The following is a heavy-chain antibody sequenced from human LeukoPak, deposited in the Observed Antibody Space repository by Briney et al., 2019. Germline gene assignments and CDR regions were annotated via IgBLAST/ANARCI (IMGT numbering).Heavy chain of an antibody. Sequence: SETLSLTCTVSGGSISSSSYYWGWIRQPPGKGLEWIGSIYYSGSTYYNPSLKSRVTISVDTSKNQFSLKLSSVTAADTAAYYCARGDFWSGYSWFDPWGQGTLVTVSS. J-gene: IGHJ5*02. CDR1: GGSISSSSYY. V-gene: IGHV4-39*07. CDR3: ARGDFWSGYSWFDP. CDR2: IYYSGST. D-gene: IGHD3-3*01.